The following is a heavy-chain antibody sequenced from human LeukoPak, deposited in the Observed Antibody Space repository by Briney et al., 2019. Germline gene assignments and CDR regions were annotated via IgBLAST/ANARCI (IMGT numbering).Heavy chain of an antibody. CDR3: ARDRSYDFWSGYSNWFDP. CDR2: IYTSGST. Sequence: PSETLSLTCTVSGGSISSYYWSWIRQPAGKGLEWIGRIYTSGSTNYNPSLKSRVTMSVDTSKNQFSLKLSSVTAADTAVYHCARDRSYDFWSGYSNWFDPWGQGTLVTVSS. V-gene: IGHV4-4*07. J-gene: IGHJ5*02. D-gene: IGHD3-3*01. CDR1: GGSISSYY.